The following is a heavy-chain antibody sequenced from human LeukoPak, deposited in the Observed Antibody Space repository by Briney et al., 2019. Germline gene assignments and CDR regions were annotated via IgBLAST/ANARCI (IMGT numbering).Heavy chain of an antibody. V-gene: IGHV3-23*01. CDR3: ASRKYYLDH. J-gene: IGHJ4*02. Sequence: QTGGSLRLSCTASGFSFSTYTMTWVRQAPGKGLEWVSGITDSGKPCYADSVKGRFTISRDNSKSTLYLQINSLRAEDTAVYYCASRKYYLDHWGQGALVTVSS. CDR1: GFSFSTYT. D-gene: IGHD2/OR15-2a*01. CDR2: ITDSGKP.